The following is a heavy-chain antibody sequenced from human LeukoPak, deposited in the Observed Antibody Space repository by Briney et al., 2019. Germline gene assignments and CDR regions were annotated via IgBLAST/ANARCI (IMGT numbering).Heavy chain of an antibody. V-gene: IGHV1-18*01. J-gene: IGHJ3*01. CDR1: GYIFTNYG. D-gene: IGHD4-17*01. Sequence: ASVKVSCKASGYIFTNYGITWLRQAPGQGPEWMGWIRTYNGDTKYAQNLQDRVTMTADTATGTAYMELRNLRHDGTAIFYCAIDYGDNDAFDVWGQGTLVTVSS. CDR3: AIDYGDNDAFDV. CDR2: IRTYNGDT.